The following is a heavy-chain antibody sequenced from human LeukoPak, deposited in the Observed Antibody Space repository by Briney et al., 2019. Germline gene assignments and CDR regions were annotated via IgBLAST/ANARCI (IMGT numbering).Heavy chain of an antibody. CDR3: ARGPPRDYGGNSGWFDP. CDR1: GYTFTSYD. V-gene: IGHV1-8*03. CDR2: MNPNSGNT. D-gene: IGHD4-23*01. J-gene: IGHJ5*02. Sequence: ASVTVSCKASGYTFTSYDINWVRQATGQGLEWMGWMNPNSGNTGYAQKFQGRVTITRNTSISTAYMELSSLRSEDTAVYYCARGPPRDYGGNSGWFDPWGQGTLVTVSS.